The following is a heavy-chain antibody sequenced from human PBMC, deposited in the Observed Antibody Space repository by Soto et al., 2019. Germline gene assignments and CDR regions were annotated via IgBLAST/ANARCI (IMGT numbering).Heavy chain of an antibody. V-gene: IGHV1-18*01. CDR1: GYTFTSYG. J-gene: IGHJ5*02. Sequence: ASVKVSCKASGYTFTSYGISWVRQAPGQGLEWMGWISAYNGNTNYAQKLQGRVTMTTDTSTSTAYMELRSLRSDDTAVYYCARSMSIAVRSYWFDPWGQGTLVTVSS. D-gene: IGHD6-6*01. CDR3: ARSMSIAVRSYWFDP. CDR2: ISAYNGNT.